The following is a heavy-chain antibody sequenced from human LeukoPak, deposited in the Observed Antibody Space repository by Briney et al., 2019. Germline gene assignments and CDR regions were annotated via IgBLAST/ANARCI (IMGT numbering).Heavy chain of an antibody. CDR2: INHSGST. Sequence: PSETLSLTCTVSGDSISSSSYYWSWIRQPPGKGLEWIGEINHSGSTNYNPSLKSRVTISVDTSKNQFSLKLSSVTAADTAVYYCARGSRGYSGYAEWGQGTLVTVSS. CDR1: GDSISSSSYY. D-gene: IGHD5-12*01. J-gene: IGHJ4*02. CDR3: ARGSRGYSGYAE. V-gene: IGHV4-39*07.